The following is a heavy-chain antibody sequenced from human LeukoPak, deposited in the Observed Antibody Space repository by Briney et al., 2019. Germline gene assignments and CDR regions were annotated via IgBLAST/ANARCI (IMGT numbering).Heavy chain of an antibody. Sequence: GASVKVSCKASGFTXTSSAMQWVRQARGQRLEWIGWIVVGSGNTNYAQKFQERVTITRDMSTSTAYMELSSLRSEDTAVYYCAAEYMTRNYYYGMDVWGQGTTVTVSS. D-gene: IGHD1-14*01. V-gene: IGHV1-58*02. CDR1: GFTXTSSA. CDR2: IVVGSGNT. CDR3: AAEYMTRNYYYGMDV. J-gene: IGHJ6*02.